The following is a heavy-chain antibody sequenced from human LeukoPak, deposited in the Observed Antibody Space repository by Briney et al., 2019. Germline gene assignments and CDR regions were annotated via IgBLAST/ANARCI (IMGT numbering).Heavy chain of an antibody. CDR3: GLGGYYYYYYMDV. J-gene: IGHJ6*03. V-gene: IGHV1-46*01. Sequence: ASVKVSCKASGYTFTSYYMHWVRQAPGQGLEWMGIINPSGGSTNYAQKFQGRVTITADKSTSTAYMELSSLRSEDTAVYYCGLGGYYYYYYMDVWGKGTTVTVSS. CDR1: GYTFTSYY. D-gene: IGHD3-16*01. CDR2: INPSGGST.